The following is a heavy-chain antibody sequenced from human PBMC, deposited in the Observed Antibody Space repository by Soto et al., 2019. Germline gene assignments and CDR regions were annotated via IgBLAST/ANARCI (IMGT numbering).Heavy chain of an antibody. D-gene: IGHD6-19*01. CDR3: ARGAALAGKLDL. J-gene: IGHJ4*02. CDR2: ISYDGNKK. CDR1: GFTFSSYG. Sequence: GGSLRLSCAASGFTFSSYGMHWVRQAPGKGLEWVAVISYDGNKKYYADTVKGRFTISRDNAKDSLHLQMNSLTGEDSAVYYCARGAALAGKLDLWGQGTLVTVSS. V-gene: IGHV3-30*03.